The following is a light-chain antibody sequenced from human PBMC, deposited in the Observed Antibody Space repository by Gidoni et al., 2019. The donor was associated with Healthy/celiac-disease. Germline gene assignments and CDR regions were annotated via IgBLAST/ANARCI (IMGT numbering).Light chain of an antibody. CDR2: DAS. CDR3: QQRSNWPPTT. CDR1: KSVSSY. V-gene: IGKV3-11*01. J-gene: IGKJ4*01. Sequence: EIVLTQSPATLSLSPGERATLSCRASKSVSSYLAWYQQKPGQAPRLLIYDASNRATGIPARFSGSGSGTDFTLTISSLEPEDFAVYYCQQRSNWPPTTFXGXTKVEIK.